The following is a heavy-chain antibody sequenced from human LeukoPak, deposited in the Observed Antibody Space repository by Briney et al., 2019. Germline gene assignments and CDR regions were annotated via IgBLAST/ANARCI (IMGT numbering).Heavy chain of an antibody. CDR2: IFYSGST. CDR1: GGSIXSSXYY. Sequence: PSETLSLTCTVSGGSIXSSXYYWVXIRQPXXKGLXWIGNIFYSGSTYYNTSLKSRVTISVDMSKNQFSLKLSSVTAADTAVYYCARRQGSSSYIDYWGQGTLVTVSS. CDR3: ARRQGSSSYIDY. J-gene: IGHJ4*02. D-gene: IGHD6-13*01. V-gene: IGHV4-39*01.